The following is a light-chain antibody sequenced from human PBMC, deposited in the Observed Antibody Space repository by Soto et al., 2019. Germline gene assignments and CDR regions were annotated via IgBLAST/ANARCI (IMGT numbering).Light chain of an antibody. Sequence: EVVLTQSPGTLSLSPGERATLSCRASQRVSSGYLAWYQQKPGQAPRLLIYGASSRATGIPDRFSGRGSGTDFTLTISRLEPEDFAVYYCQQYSASPRTFGPGTKVEIK. J-gene: IGKJ1*01. CDR2: GAS. CDR3: QQYSASPRT. V-gene: IGKV3-20*01. CDR1: QRVSSGY.